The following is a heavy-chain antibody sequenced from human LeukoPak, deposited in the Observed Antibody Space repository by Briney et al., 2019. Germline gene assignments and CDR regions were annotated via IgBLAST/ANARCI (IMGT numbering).Heavy chain of an antibody. CDR2: ISSSSSYI. CDR3: ARVLHKRNYDSSVYYGY. D-gene: IGHD3-22*01. CDR1: GFPFSSYS. V-gene: IGHV3-21*01. Sequence: GGSLRLSCAASGFPFSSYSMNWVRQAPGKGLEWVSCISSSSSYIYYADSVKGRFTISGDNAKNSLYLQMNSLRAEDTAVYYCARVLHKRNYDSSVYYGYWGQGTLVTVSS. J-gene: IGHJ4*02.